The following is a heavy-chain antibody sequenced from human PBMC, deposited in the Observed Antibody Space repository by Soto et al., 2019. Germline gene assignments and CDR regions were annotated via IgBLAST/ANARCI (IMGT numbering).Heavy chain of an antibody. CDR2: MNQDGSES. CDR3: ARLSTSAGRRDLAC. J-gene: IGHJ4*02. V-gene: IGHV3-7*01. Sequence: ESGGGLVQPGGSLRLSCAASGFSLSSYWMSWVRQAPGKGLEWVANMNQDGSESDYVGSVKGRFTFTRDNATNSLYLQMNSLRAEDTAVYYCARLSTSAGRRDLACWGQGTLVTVSS. CDR1: GFSLSSYW.